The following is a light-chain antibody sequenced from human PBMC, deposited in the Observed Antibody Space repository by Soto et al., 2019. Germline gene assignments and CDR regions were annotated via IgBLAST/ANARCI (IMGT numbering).Light chain of an antibody. Sequence: QSVLTQSPSASASLGASVKLTCTLSSAHSSYAIAWHQQQPEKGPRYLMRVNSDGSHNKGDGIPDRFSGSSSGAERYLTISSLQSEDEADYYCQTWGTGPYSVFGGGTQLTVL. CDR3: QTWGTGPYSV. CDR2: VNSDGSH. J-gene: IGLJ7*01. CDR1: SAHSSYA. V-gene: IGLV4-69*01.